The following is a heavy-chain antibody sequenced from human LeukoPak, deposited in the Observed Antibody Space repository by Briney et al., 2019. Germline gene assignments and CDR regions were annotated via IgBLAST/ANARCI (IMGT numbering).Heavy chain of an antibody. D-gene: IGHD6-13*01. J-gene: IGHJ4*02. V-gene: IGHV3-33*01. CDR3: ARDRGSSWLFDY. CDR2: LWYDGSNK. Sequence: GGSLRLSCAASGFTFSSYGMHWVRQAPGKGLEWVAVLWYDGSNKYYADSVKGRFTISRDNSKNTLYLQMNSLRAEDTAVYYCARDRGSSWLFDYWGQGTLVTVSS. CDR1: GFTFSSYG.